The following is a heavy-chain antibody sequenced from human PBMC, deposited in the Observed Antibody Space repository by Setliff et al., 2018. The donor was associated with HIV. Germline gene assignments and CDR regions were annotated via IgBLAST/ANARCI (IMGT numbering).Heavy chain of an antibody. J-gene: IGHJ4*02. Sequence: SETLSLTCTVSGGSISSSSYFWGWIRQPPGKGLEWIGSIYYSGSTYYNPSLKSRLTISVDTSKNQFSLKLSSVTAADTAVYYCASPASGGSSGQYHYWGQGTLVTVSS. CDR3: ASPASGGSSGQYHY. V-gene: IGHV4-39*01. CDR1: GGSISSSSYF. D-gene: IGHD6-19*01. CDR2: IYYSGST.